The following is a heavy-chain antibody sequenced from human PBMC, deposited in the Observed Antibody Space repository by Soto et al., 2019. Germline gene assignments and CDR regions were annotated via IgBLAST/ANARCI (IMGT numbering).Heavy chain of an antibody. Sequence: QVQLVESGGGVVQPGRSLRLSCAASGFTFSSYGMHWVRQAPGKGLEWVAFIWHDGGNKLYAESVKGRFTISRDNSKNTLYLQTTSLSAEDTAMYYCARDGDVNTGFGKDYWGQGTLVTVSS. D-gene: IGHD3-16*01. CDR3: ARDGDVNTGFGKDY. V-gene: IGHV3-33*01. CDR1: GFTFSSYG. CDR2: IWHDGGNK. J-gene: IGHJ4*02.